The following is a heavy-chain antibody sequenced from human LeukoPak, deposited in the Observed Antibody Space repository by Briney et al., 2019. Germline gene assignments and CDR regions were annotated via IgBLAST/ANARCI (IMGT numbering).Heavy chain of an antibody. V-gene: IGHV3-66*01. Sequence: GGSLRLSCAASGFTVSSNYMSWVRQAPGEGLEWVSVIYSGGSTYYADSVKGRFTISRDNSKNTLYLQMNSLRAEDTAVYYCADLAYYYDSSGSHDIWGQGTMVTVSS. D-gene: IGHD3-22*01. CDR2: IYSGGST. J-gene: IGHJ3*02. CDR3: ADLAYYYDSSGSHDI. CDR1: GFTVSSNY.